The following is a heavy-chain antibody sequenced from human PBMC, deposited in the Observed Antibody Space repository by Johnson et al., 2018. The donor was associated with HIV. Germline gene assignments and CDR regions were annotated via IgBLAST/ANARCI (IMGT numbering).Heavy chain of an antibody. V-gene: IGHV3-66*03. Sequence: STYYADSVKGRFTISRDNSKNTLYLQMNSLRAEDTAVYYCARDGYYYDSSGYYDHDGFDIWGQGTMVTVSS. D-gene: IGHD3-22*01. CDR2: ST. J-gene: IGHJ3*02. CDR3: ARDGYYYDSSGYYDHDGFDI.